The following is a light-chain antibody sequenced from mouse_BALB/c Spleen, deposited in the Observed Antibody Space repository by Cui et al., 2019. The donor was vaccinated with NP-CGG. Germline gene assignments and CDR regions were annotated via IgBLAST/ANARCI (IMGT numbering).Light chain of an antibody. CDR3: ALWYSNHWV. J-gene: IGLJ1*01. V-gene: IGLV1*01. Sequence: QAFLTQESALTTSPGETVTLTCRSSTGAVTINNYANWVQEKPDHLFTGLIGGTNNRAPGVPARFSGSLIGDKAALTITGAQTEDEAIYFCALWYSNHWVFGGGTKLTVL. CDR1: TGAVTINNY. CDR2: GTN.